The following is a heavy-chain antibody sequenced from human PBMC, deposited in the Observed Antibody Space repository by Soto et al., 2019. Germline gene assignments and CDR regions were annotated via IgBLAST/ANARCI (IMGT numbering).Heavy chain of an antibody. V-gene: IGHV3-30-3*01. Sequence: GGSLRLSCAASGSTFSSYAMHWVRQAPGKGLEWVAVISYDGSNKYYADSVKGRFTISRDNSKNTLYLQMNSLRAEDAAVYYCAGDRISSSWYWADYYYYGMDVWGQGTTVTVSS. D-gene: IGHD6-13*01. CDR1: GSTFSSYA. CDR2: ISYDGSNK. CDR3: AGDRISSSWYWADYYYYGMDV. J-gene: IGHJ6*02.